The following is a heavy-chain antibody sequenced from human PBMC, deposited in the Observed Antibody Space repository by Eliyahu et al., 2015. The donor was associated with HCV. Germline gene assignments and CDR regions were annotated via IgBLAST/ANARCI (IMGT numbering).Heavy chain of an antibody. D-gene: IGHD3-16*02. J-gene: IGHJ6*01. CDR1: CSCSSSYY. Sequence: CSCSSSYYWGWIRQPPGKGLEWXGSIYYSGXTYYNPSLKSRVTISVDTSKNQFSLKLSSVTAADTAVYYCARHGGYYDYIWGSYRYPWGMDVWGQGTTVTVSS. CDR3: ARHGGYYDYIWGSYRYPWGMDV. V-gene: IGHV4-39*01. CDR2: IYYSGXT.